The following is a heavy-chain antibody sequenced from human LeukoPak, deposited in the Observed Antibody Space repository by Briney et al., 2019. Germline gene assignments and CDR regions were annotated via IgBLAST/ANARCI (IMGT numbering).Heavy chain of an antibody. V-gene: IGHV3-11*01. CDR1: GFTFSDYN. D-gene: IGHD3-10*01. Sequence: GGSLRLSCAASGFTFSDYNMRWIRQAPGKGLEWVSSISRSGSTKYYADSVKGRFTISRDNAKNSLFLQMNSLRAEDTAVYYCARDRLGHRSGSYGLRWPGWFDPWGQGTLVTVSS. CDR3: ARDRLGHRSGSYGLRWPGWFDP. J-gene: IGHJ5*02. CDR2: ISRSGSTK.